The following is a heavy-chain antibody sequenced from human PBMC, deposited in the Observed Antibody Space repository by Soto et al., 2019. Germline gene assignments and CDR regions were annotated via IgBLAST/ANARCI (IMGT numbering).Heavy chain of an antibody. V-gene: IGHV1-18*01. CDR3: ARDMESITIFGVVIINPLKDYYYGMDV. J-gene: IGHJ6*02. CDR1: GYTFTSYG. D-gene: IGHD3-3*01. CDR2: ISAYNGNT. Sequence: AASVKVSCKASGYTFTSYGISWVRQAPGQGLEWMGWISAYNGNTNYAQKLQGRVTMTTDTSTSTAYMELRSLRSDDTAVYYCARDMESITIFGVVIINPLKDYYYGMDVWGQGTTVTVSS.